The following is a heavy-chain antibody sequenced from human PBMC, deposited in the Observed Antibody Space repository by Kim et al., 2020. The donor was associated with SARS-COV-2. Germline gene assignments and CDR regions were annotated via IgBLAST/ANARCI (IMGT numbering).Heavy chain of an antibody. Sequence: LKSRVTIAVDTSKNQFSLKLSSVTAADTAVYYCARGVGIAAAGIYGMDVWGQGTTVTVSS. D-gene: IGHD6-13*01. CDR3: ARGVGIAAAGIYGMDV. V-gene: IGHV4-59*09. J-gene: IGHJ6*02.